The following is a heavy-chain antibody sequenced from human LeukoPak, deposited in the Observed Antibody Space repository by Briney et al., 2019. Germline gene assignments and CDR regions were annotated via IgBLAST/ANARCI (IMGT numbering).Heavy chain of an antibody. CDR1: GGSISSYY. Sequence: SETLSLTCTVSGGSISSYYCNWIRQPAGKGLEWIGRIYANGATTYNPSLESRVTMSVDTSKNQFSVKLTSVTAAGTAVYYCATSPPGTYWPFDYWGQGTLVTVSA. D-gene: IGHD1-26*01. J-gene: IGHJ4*02. CDR3: ATSPPGTYWPFDY. V-gene: IGHV4-4*07. CDR2: IYANGAT.